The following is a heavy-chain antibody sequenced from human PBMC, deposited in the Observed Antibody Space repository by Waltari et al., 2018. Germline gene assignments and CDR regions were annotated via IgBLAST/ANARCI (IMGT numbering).Heavy chain of an antibody. CDR1: GFTFSSYG. J-gene: IGHJ4*02. D-gene: IGHD2-15*01. Sequence: QVQLVESGGGVFQPGRALRLACAASGFTFSSYGMHWVRQAPGKGLEWVAVISYDGSNKYYADSVKGRFTISRDNSKNPLYLQMNSLRAEDTAVYYCAKDPNSSVVAASDYWGQGTLVTVSS. CDR3: AKDPNSSVVAASDY. CDR2: ISYDGSNK. V-gene: IGHV3-30*18.